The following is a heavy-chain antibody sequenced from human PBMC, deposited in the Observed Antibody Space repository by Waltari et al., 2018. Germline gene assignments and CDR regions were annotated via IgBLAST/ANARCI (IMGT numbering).Heavy chain of an antibody. D-gene: IGHD3-22*01. V-gene: IGHV3-30*04. CDR1: EFTFTPYA. CDR2: ISYNGRNI. Sequence: QVQLVESGGGVVQPGRSLRLSCEASEFTFTPYAMHWVRQAPGKGLEWVAVISYNGRNIYYLDSVKGRFTVSRDNSKKMLYLQMNGLRTDDTAVYYCARDYCDRTNCHGMDVWGQGTTVTV. CDR3: ARDYCDRTNCHGMDV. J-gene: IGHJ6*02.